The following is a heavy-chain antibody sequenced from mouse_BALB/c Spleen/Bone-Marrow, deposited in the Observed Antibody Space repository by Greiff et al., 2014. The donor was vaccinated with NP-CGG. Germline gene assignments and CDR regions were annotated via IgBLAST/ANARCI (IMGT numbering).Heavy chain of an antibody. CDR3: ARSGSSSGYFDY. V-gene: IGHV5-17*02. CDR1: GFTFSSFG. D-gene: IGHD1-1*01. CDR2: TSSGSSTI. J-gene: IGHJ2*01. Sequence: EVQRVESGGGLVQPGGSRKLSCAASGFTFSSFGMHWVRQAPEKGLEWVAYTSSGSSTIYYADTVMGRFTISRDNPKNTLFLQMTSLRSEDTAMYYCARSGSSSGYFDYWGQGTTLTVSS.